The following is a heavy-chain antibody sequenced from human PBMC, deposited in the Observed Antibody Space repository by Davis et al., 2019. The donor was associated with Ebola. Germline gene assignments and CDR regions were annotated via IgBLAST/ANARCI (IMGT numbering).Heavy chain of an antibody. CDR1: GFTFSSYW. V-gene: IGHV3-7*01. CDR3: ARYSSAWYATSYYFDY. CDR2: IKQDGSDN. Sequence: PGGSLRLSCAASGFTFSSYWMTWVRQAPGKGLEWVANIKQDGSDNSYVDSVRGRFTISRDNAKNSLYLQMNSLRAEDTAVYYCARYSSAWYATSYYFDYWGQGTLVTVSS. D-gene: IGHD6-13*01. J-gene: IGHJ4*02.